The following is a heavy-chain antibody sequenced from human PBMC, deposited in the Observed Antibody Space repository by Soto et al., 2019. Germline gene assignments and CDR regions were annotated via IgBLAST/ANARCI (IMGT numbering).Heavy chain of an antibody. J-gene: IGHJ5*02. D-gene: IGHD2-2*01. CDR3: ARSCSSTSCYVPRFDP. CDR1: GGSISSGGYY. CDR2: IYYSGST. Sequence: SETLSLTCTVSGGSISSGGYYWSWIRQHPGKGLEWIGYIYYSGSTYYNPSLKSRVTISVDTSKNQFSLKLSSVTAADTAVYYCARSCSSTSCYVPRFDPWGQGTLVTVSS. V-gene: IGHV4-31*03.